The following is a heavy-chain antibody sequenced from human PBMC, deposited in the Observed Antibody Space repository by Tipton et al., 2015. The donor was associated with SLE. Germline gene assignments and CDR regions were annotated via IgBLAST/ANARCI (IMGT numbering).Heavy chain of an antibody. D-gene: IGHD5-12*01. CDR3: AWGLRGYSGYDYEDY. CDR2: IDHSGNT. Sequence: TLSLTCAVAGYSINNGYYWGWVRQPPGKGLEWIGSIDHSGNTYYKLSLKSRVTISVDTSKNQFSLKLTSVTAADTAVYYCAWGLRGYSGYDYEDYWGQGTLVTVSS. V-gene: IGHV4-38-2*01. J-gene: IGHJ4*02. CDR1: GYSINNGYY.